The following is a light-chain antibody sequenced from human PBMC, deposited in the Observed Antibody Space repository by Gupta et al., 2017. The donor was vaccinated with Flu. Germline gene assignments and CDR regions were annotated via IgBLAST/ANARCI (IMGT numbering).Light chain of an antibody. CDR1: NLGDKY. V-gene: IGLV3-1*01. Sequence: SYELTQSPSVSVFQVQTARITCSGDNLGDKYVSWYQQKPGQSPVVVIYQDTKRPSGIPERFSGSNSGSTATLTISGTQAMDEADYYCQAWDSSPAKVFGGGTKLTVL. CDR2: QDT. J-gene: IGLJ3*02. CDR3: QAWDSSPAKV.